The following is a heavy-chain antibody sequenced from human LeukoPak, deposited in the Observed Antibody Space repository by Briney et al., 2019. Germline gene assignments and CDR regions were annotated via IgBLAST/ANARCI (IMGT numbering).Heavy chain of an antibody. V-gene: IGHV3-21*01. J-gene: IGHJ4*02. CDR2: ISSSSSYI. CDR3: ARDRGYCTGGTCYSGNDY. Sequence: GGSLRLSCAASGFTFSSYSMNWVRQAPGKGLEWVSSISSSSSYIYYADSVKGRFTISGDNSRNTLYLQMNSLRTEDTSVYYCARDRGYCTGGTCYSGNDYWGQGALLTVSS. CDR1: GFTFSSYS. D-gene: IGHD2-15*01.